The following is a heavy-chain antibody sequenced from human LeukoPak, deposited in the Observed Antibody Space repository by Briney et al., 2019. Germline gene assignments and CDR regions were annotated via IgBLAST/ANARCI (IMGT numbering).Heavy chain of an antibody. CDR2: INHSGST. J-gene: IGHJ4*02. Sequence: PSETLSLTCAVYGGSLIGYYWSWIRQPPGKGLEWTWEINHSGSTNYNPSLKSRVTISVDTSKNQFSLKLSSVTAADTAVYYCARGRVAVAGTNLEYYFDYWGQGTLVTVSS. V-gene: IGHV4-34*01. CDR3: ARGRVAVAGTNLEYYFDY. D-gene: IGHD6-19*01. CDR1: GGSLIGYY.